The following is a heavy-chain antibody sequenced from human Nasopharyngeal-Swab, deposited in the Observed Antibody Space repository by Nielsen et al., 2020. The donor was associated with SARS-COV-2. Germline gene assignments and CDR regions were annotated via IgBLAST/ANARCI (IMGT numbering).Heavy chain of an antibody. CDR1: GGSISSYY. Sequence: SETLSPTCTVSGGSISSYYWSWIRQPPGKGLEWIGYIYYSGSTNYNPSLKSRVTISVDTSKNQFSLKLSSVTAADTAVYYCARGFDPRGQGTLVTVSS. J-gene: IGHJ5*02. CDR3: ARGFDP. CDR2: IYYSGST. V-gene: IGHV4-59*01.